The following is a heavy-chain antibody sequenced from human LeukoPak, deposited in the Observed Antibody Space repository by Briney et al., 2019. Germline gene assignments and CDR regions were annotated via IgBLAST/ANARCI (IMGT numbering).Heavy chain of an antibody. D-gene: IGHD4-17*01. Sequence: SQTLSLTCAISGDSVSSNSAAWNWIRQSPSRGLEWLGRTYYRSKWYNDYAVSVKSRITINPDTSKNQFSLQLNSVTPEDTAVYYCARDDTSMTTVTKNWFDPWGQGTLVTVSS. J-gene: IGHJ5*02. CDR2: TYYRSKWYN. V-gene: IGHV6-1*01. CDR1: GDSVSSNSAA. CDR3: ARDDTSMTTVTKNWFDP.